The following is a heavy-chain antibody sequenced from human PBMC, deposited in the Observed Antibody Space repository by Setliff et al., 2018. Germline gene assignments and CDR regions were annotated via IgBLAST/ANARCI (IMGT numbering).Heavy chain of an antibody. CDR2: ISGSGGST. J-gene: IGHJ4*02. V-gene: IGHV3-23*01. D-gene: IGHD5-18*01. CDR1: GVTFSSYA. CDR3: AKDLTTWGYTPAYYFDY. Sequence: PGGSLRLSCAASGVTFSSYAMTWVRQAPGKGLEWVSSISGSGGSTYHADSVKGRFTISRDNSKNTLYLQMNSLRAEDTALYYCAKDLTTWGYTPAYYFDYWGQGTLVTVSS.